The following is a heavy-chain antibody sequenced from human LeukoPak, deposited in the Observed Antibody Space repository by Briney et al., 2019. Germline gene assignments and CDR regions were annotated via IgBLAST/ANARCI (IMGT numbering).Heavy chain of an antibody. CDR1: GFTFDDYA. CDR3: VAFDI. CDR2: ISWNSGSI. Sequence: PGRSLRLSCAASGFTFDDYAMHWVRQAPGKGLEWVSGISWNSGSIGYADSVKGRFTIPRDNAKNSLYLQMNSLRAEDTALYYCVAFDIWGQGTMVTVSS. J-gene: IGHJ3*02. V-gene: IGHV3-9*01.